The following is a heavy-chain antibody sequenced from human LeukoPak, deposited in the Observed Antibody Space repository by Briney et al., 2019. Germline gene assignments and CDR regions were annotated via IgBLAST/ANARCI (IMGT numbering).Heavy chain of an antibody. J-gene: IGHJ4*02. CDR2: ISSSSSYI. CDR3: ARDRGYSYEFDY. V-gene: IGHV3-21*01. CDR1: GFTFRSYS. D-gene: IGHD5-18*01. Sequence: GGSLRLSCAASGFTFRSYSMNWVRQAPGKGLEWVSSISSSSSYIYYADSVKGRFTISRDNAKNSLYLQMNSLRAEDTAVYYCARDRGYSYEFDYWGQGTLVTVSS.